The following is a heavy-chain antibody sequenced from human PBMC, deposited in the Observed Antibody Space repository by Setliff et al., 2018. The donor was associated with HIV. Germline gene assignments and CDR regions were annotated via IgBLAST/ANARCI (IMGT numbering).Heavy chain of an antibody. V-gene: IGHV3-48*03. CDR3: AREGITGTTLHPY. CDR1: GFRINNYD. CDR2: ISSSGETI. D-gene: IGHD1-7*01. Sequence: PGGSLRLSCAASGFRINNYDMNWVRQAPGKGLEWISHISSSGETIYYADSVRGRFTISRDNAENSLYLQMISLRAEDTAVYYCAREGITGTTLHPYWGQGALVTVSS. J-gene: IGHJ4*02.